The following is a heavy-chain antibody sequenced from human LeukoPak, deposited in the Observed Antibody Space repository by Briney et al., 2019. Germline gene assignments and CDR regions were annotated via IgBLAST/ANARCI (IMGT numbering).Heavy chain of an antibody. CDR2: INHSGST. V-gene: IGHV4-34*01. D-gene: IGHD2-8*02. CDR3: ARARFDTGYYYYYMDV. CDR1: GGSFSGYY. J-gene: IGHJ6*03. Sequence: SETLSLTCAVYGGSFSGYYWSWIRQPPGKGLEWIGEINHSGSTNYNPSLKSRVTISIDTSKNQFSLKLSSVTAADTAVYYCARARFDTGYYYYYMDVWGKGTSVTISS.